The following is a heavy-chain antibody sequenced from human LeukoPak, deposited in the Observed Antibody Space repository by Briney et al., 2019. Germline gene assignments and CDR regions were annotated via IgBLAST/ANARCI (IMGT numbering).Heavy chain of an antibody. CDR1: GFTFNKYA. V-gene: IGHV3-23*01. CDR2: ISGSGGST. CDR3: AKDLLSYCGGDCSSNRWAPAFDY. Sequence: PGRSLRLSCAASGFTFNKYAMSWVRQAPGKGLEWVSAISGSGGSTYYADSVKGRFTISRDNSKNTLFLQMNSLRDEDTAVYYCAKDLLSYCGGDCSSNRWAPAFDYWGQGTLVTVSS. D-gene: IGHD2-21*02. J-gene: IGHJ4*02.